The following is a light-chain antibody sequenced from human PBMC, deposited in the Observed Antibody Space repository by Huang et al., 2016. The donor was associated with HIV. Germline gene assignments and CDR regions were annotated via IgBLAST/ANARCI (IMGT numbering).Light chain of an antibody. Sequence: EIVMTQSPATLSVSPGERATLSCRARQSVGSNLAWYQQKPGQAPRLLIDGASTRATGIPARFSGSGSGTEFTLTISSLQSEDFAVYYCQQYNNWPITFGGGTKVEIK. V-gene: IGKV3-15*01. CDR2: GAS. CDR3: QQYNNWPIT. J-gene: IGKJ4*01. CDR1: QSVGSN.